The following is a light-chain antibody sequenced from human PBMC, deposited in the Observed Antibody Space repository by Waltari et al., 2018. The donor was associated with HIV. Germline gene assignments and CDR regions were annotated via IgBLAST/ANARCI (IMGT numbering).Light chain of an antibody. CDR3: ASWDDNLKSWL. J-gene: IGLJ3*02. Sequence: QSVVTQPPPASGTPGQRVTISCSGSDSNIGSNNVYWYQDLPGTAPKLLIYKNNQRPSGVPDRFSGSKSDTSASLAISGLRSEDEADYYCASWDDNLKSWLFGGVTKLTVL. CDR1: DSNIGSNN. CDR2: KNN. V-gene: IGLV1-47*01.